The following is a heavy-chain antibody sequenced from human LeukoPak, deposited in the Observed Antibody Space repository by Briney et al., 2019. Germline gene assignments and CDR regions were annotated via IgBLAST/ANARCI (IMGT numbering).Heavy chain of an antibody. CDR3: ARPVGSSSWYPFDI. CDR1: GFTFSDYY. CDR2: ISSSGSTI. Sequence: PGGSLRLSCAASGFTFSDYYMSWIRQAPGKGLEWVSYISSSGSTIYYADSVKGRFTISRDNAKNSLYLQMNSLRAEDTAVYYCARPVGSSSWYPFDIWGQGTMVTVSS. V-gene: IGHV3-11*01. J-gene: IGHJ3*02. D-gene: IGHD6-13*01.